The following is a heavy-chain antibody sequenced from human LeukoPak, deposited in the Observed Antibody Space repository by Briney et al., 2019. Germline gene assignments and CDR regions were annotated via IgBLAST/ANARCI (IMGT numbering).Heavy chain of an antibody. J-gene: IGHJ4*02. CDR2: ITQDGSET. V-gene: IGHV3-7*03. D-gene: IGHD5-24*01. CDR1: GFTFTTYW. Sequence: GGSLRLSCATSGFTFTTYWMSWVRQAPGKGLEWVANITQDGSETNYVDSVKGRFTISRDNAKSSLYLQMNSLRAEDTALYYCARQLSLLNWGQGTLVTVSS. CDR3: ARQLSLLN.